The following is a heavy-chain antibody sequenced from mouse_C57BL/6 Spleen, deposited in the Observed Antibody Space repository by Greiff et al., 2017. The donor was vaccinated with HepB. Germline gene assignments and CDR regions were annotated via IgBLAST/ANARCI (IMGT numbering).Heavy chain of an antibody. V-gene: IGHV1-19*01. CDR1: GYTFTDYY. J-gene: IGHJ1*03. Sequence: EVQLQQSGPVLVKPGASVKMSCKASGYTFTDYYMNWVKQSPGKSLEWIGVINPYNGGTSYNQKFKGKATLTVDKSSSTAYMELNSLTSEDSAVYYCARYYYGSREYFDVWGTGTTVTVSS. CDR2: INPYNGGT. D-gene: IGHD1-1*01. CDR3: ARYYYGSREYFDV.